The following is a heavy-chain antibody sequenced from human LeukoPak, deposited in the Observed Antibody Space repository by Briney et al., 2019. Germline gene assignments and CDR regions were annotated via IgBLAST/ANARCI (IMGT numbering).Heavy chain of an antibody. V-gene: IGHV4-34*01. CDR2: INHSGST. CDR3: ARHYPSGWYPNWFDP. D-gene: IGHD6-19*01. J-gene: IGHJ5*02. CDR1: GGSFSGYY. Sequence: SETLSLTCAVYGGSFSGYYWSWIRQPPGKGLEWIGEINHSGSTNYNPSLKSRVTISVDTSKNQFSLKLSSVTAADTAVYYCARHYPSGWYPNWFDPWGQGTLVTVSS.